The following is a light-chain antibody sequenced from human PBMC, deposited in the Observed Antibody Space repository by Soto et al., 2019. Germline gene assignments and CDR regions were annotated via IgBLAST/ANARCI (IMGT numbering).Light chain of an antibody. J-gene: IGKJ1*01. CDR2: EAS. V-gene: IGKV1-5*03. Sequence: DIQMTQSPSTLSASVGDRVTSTCRPIRSISSWLAWYQQKPGKAPKLLIYEASRLESGVPSRISGSGSGTEFTLTISSLQPDDFATYYCQHYNSYSEAFGQGTKVDNK. CDR1: RSISSW. CDR3: QHYNSYSEA.